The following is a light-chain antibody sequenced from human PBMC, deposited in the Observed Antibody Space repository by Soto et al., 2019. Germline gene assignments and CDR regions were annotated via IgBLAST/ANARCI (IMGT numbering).Light chain of an antibody. J-gene: IGKJ4*01. CDR1: QGIIND. CDR3: LQHNSYPIT. V-gene: IGKV1-17*01. CDR2: DAS. Sequence: DIQMTQSPSSLSASVGDRVTITCRSSQGIINDLAWYQQKPGQAPKRLIFDASTLQSGVPSRFSGSGSGTEFTLTISSLHTEEFSTYYCLQHNSYPITFGGGTKVE.